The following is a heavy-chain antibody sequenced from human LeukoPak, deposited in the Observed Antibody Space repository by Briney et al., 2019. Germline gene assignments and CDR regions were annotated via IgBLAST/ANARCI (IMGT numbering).Heavy chain of an antibody. J-gene: IGHJ5*02. CDR3: ARDPTQGYYDFWSGYYKRWFDR. D-gene: IGHD3-3*01. CDR2: IIPIFVTA. CDR1: GGTFSSYA. V-gene: IGHV1-69*05. Sequence: SVKVSCKASGGTFSSYAISWVREAPGQGLEWMGGIIPIFVTANYAQKFQGRVTITTDESTSTDYMELSSLRSEDTAVYYCARDPTQGYYDFWSGYYKRWFDRWGQGTLVTVSS.